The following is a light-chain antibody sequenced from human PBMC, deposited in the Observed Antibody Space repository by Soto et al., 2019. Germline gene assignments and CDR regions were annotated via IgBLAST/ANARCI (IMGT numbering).Light chain of an antibody. J-gene: IGLJ1*01. V-gene: IGLV2-23*02. CDR3: FSYASRGTYV. Sequence: QSVLTQPASVSGSPGQSITISCTGTSGDIGDYNLVSWYQQHPGQAPKLLIYEVTKRPSGVSNRFSASKSGNTASLTISGLQAEDEADYYCFSYASRGTYVFXTGTKVTVL. CDR2: EVT. CDR1: SGDIGDYNL.